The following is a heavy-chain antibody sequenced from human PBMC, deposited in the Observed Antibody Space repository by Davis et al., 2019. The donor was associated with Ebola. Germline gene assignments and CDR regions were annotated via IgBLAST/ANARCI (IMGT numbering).Heavy chain of an antibody. V-gene: IGHV3-43*01. CDR1: GFTFDDYT. D-gene: IGHD1-14*01. CDR2: ISWDGGST. J-gene: IGHJ6*02. Sequence: PGGSLRLSCAASGFTFDDYTMHWVRQAPGKGLEWVSLISWDGGSTYYADSVKGRFTISRDNSKNSLYLQMNSLRTEDTALYYCAKAPRRRTAYYYYGMDVWGQGTTVTVSS. CDR3: AKAPRRRTAYYYYGMDV.